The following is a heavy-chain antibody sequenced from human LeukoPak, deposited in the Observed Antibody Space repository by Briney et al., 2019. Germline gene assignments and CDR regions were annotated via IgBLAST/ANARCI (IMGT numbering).Heavy chain of an antibody. CDR2: ISAYNGNT. V-gene: IGHV1-18*01. D-gene: IGHD2-2*02. CDR3: ARIAVPAAISPLFDY. Sequence: ASVKVSCKASGYTFTSYGISWVRQAPGQGLEWMGWISAYNGNTNYAQKLQGRVTMTTDTSASTAYMELRSLRSDDTAVYYCARIAVPAAISPLFDYWGQGTLVTVSS. J-gene: IGHJ4*02. CDR1: GYTFTSYG.